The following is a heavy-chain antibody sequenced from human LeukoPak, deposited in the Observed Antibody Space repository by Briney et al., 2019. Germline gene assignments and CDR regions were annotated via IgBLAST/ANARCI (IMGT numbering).Heavy chain of an antibody. CDR3: ANQQTGYSSGWYDY. D-gene: IGHD6-19*01. V-gene: IGHV3-30*18. CDR2: ISYDGSNK. Sequence: GGSLRLSCAASGFTFSSYGMHWVRQAPGKGLEWVAVISYDGSNKYYAESVKGRFTISRDNSKNTLYLQMNSLRAEDTAVYYCANQQTGYSSGWYDYWGQGTLVTVSS. CDR1: GFTFSSYG. J-gene: IGHJ4*02.